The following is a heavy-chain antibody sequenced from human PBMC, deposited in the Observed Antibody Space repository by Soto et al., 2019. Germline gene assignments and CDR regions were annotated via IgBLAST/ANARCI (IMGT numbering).Heavy chain of an antibody. Sequence: GGSLRLSCVGSGFTFSTYSINWVRQAPGKGLEWVSSISSRSYIYYADSVKGRFTISRDNAKNSVSLQMNSLRAEDTAVYYCAREYTAWPLAYGLDVWGQGTTVTVSS. D-gene: IGHD2-2*02. CDR3: AREYTAWPLAYGLDV. J-gene: IGHJ6*02. V-gene: IGHV3-21*01. CDR1: GFTFSTYS. CDR2: ISSRSYI.